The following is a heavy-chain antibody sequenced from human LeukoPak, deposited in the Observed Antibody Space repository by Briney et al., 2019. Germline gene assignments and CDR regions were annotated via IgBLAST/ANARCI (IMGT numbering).Heavy chain of an antibody. J-gene: IGHJ4*02. CDR1: GFTFSSYS. D-gene: IGHD1-26*01. CDR3: AKPTRGSGSFLIDF. Sequence: GGSLRLSCAASGFTFSSYSMNWVRQAPGKGLEWVSSISSSSSYIYYADSVKGRFTISRDNAKNSLYLQMNSLRAEYTAVYYCAKPTRGSGSFLIDFWGQGTLVTVSS. V-gene: IGHV3-21*01. CDR2: ISSSSSYI.